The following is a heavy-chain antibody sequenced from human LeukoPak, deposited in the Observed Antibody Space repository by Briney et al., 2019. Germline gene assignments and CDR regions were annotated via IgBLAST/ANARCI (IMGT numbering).Heavy chain of an antibody. D-gene: IGHD3-3*01. CDR3: ARVLGDFWSGYYTP. CDR2: MNPNSGNT. CDR1: GYTSTSYD. V-gene: IGHV1-8*01. J-gene: IGHJ5*02. Sequence: ASVKVSCKASGYTSTSYDINWVRQATGQGLEWMGWMNPNSGNTGYAQKFQGRVTMTRNTSISTAYMELSSLRSEDTAVYYCARVLGDFWSGYYTPWGQGTLVTVSS.